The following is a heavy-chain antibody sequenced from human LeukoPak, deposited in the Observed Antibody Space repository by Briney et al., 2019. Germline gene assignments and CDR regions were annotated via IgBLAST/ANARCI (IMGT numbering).Heavy chain of an antibody. V-gene: IGHV4-59*08. CDR1: GGSISSYY. CDR2: IYYSGST. D-gene: IGHD5-24*01. J-gene: IGHJ3*02. CDR3: ARGDGYNSADAFDI. Sequence: SETLSLTCTVSGGSISSYYWSWIRQPPGKGLEWIGYIYYSGSTNYNPSLKSRVTISVDTSKNQFSLKLSSVTAADTAVYYCARGDGYNSADAFDIWGQGTMVTVSS.